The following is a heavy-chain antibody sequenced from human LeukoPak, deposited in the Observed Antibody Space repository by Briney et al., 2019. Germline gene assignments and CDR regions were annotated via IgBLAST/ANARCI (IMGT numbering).Heavy chain of an antibody. Sequence: PGGSLRLSCAASGFTFSSYAMSWVRQAPGKGLEWVSAISGSGGSTYYADSVKGRFTISRDNSKNTLYLQMNSLRAEDTAVYYCVRVVTVSNTDPAFDIWGQGTLVTVSS. V-gene: IGHV3-23*01. D-gene: IGHD2-21*02. J-gene: IGHJ3*02. CDR2: ISGSGGST. CDR3: VRVVTVSNTDPAFDI. CDR1: GFTFSSYA.